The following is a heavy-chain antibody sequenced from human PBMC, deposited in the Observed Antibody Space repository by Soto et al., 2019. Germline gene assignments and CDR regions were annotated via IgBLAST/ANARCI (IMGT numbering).Heavy chain of an antibody. D-gene: IGHD6-19*01. CDR1: GGSISSGGYY. CDR3: ARAETYSSGWYVDY. CDR2: IYYRGST. V-gene: IGHV4-31*03. Sequence: QVQLQESGPGLVKPSQTLSLTCTVSGGSISSGGYYWSWIRQHPGKGLEWIGYIYYRGSTYYNPSLKSRVTISVDTSKNQFSLKLSSVTAADTAVYYCARAETYSSGWYVDYWGQGTLVTVSS. J-gene: IGHJ4*02.